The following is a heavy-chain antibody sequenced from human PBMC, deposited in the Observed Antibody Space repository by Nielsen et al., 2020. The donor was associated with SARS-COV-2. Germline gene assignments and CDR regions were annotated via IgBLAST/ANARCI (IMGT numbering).Heavy chain of an antibody. J-gene: IGHJ4*02. D-gene: IGHD1-26*01. Sequence: GESLKISCAASGFTFDDYGMHWVRQAPGKGLEWVAVISYDGSNKYYADSVKGRFTISRDNSKNTLYLQMNSLRAEDTAVYYCAKPNSGSYYGYFDYWGQGTLVTVSS. CDR1: GFTFDDYG. V-gene: IGHV3-30*18. CDR2: ISYDGSNK. CDR3: AKPNSGSYYGYFDY.